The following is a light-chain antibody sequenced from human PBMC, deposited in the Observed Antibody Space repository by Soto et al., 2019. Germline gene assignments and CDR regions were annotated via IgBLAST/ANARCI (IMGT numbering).Light chain of an antibody. Sequence: QSVLTQPPSASETPGQRVTISCSGSSSNIGSNYVYWYQQLPGTAPKLLIYRNNQRPSGVPDRFSGSKSGTSASLAISGLRSEDEADYYCAAWDDSLSGNVVFGGGTQLTVL. V-gene: IGLV1-47*01. CDR3: AAWDDSLSGNVV. CDR2: RNN. CDR1: SSNIGSNY. J-gene: IGLJ2*01.